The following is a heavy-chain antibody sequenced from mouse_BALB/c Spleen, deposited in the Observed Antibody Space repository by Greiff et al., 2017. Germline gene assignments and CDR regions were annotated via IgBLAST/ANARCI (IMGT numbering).Heavy chain of an antibody. V-gene: IGHV5-6-2*01. CDR3: ARQGGNDYFDY. J-gene: IGHJ2*01. CDR1: GFTFSSYY. D-gene: IGHD2-3*01. Sequence: EVKLEESGGGLVKLGGSLKLSCAASGFTFSSYYMSWVRQTPEKRLELVAAINSNGGSTYYPDTVKGRFTISRDNAKNTLYLQMSSLKSEDTALYYCARQGGNDYFDYWGQGTTLTVSS. CDR2: INSNGGST.